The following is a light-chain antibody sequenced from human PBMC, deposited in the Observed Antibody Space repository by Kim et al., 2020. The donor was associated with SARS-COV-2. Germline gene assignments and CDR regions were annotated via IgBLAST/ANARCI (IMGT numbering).Light chain of an antibody. Sequence: LSAPVGDRITITCRASQNIGSSLAWFQQKSGKAPKVLVYRASSLESGVPSRFSGSGSGTEFTLTISSLQPDDFATYYCQQYYSYSTFGQGTKLEI. J-gene: IGKJ2*01. CDR1: QNIGSS. CDR2: RAS. CDR3: QQYYSYST. V-gene: IGKV1-5*03.